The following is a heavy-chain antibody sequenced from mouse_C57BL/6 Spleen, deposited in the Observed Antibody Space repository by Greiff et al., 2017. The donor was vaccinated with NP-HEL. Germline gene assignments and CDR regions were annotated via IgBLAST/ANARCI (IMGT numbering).Heavy chain of an antibody. V-gene: IGHV5-17*01. D-gene: IGHD2-3*01. Sequence: EVMLVESGGGLVKPGGSLKLSCAASGFTFSDYGMHWVRQAPEKGLEWVAYISSGSSTIYSADTVKGRFTISRDNAKNTLFLQMTSLRSEDTAMYYCAKDGYRDWYFDVWGTGTTVTVSS. CDR1: GFTFSDYG. CDR3: AKDGYRDWYFDV. J-gene: IGHJ1*03. CDR2: ISSGSSTI.